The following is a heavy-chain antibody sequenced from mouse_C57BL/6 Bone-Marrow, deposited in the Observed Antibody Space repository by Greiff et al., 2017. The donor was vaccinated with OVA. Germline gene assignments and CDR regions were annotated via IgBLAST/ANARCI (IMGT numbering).Heavy chain of an antibody. J-gene: IGHJ4*01. CDR1: GFTFSSYG. D-gene: IGHD2-1*01. CDR3: ASHGNYEYYYAMDY. CDR2: ISSGGSYT. V-gene: IGHV5-6*02. Sequence: DVMLVESGGDLVKPGGSLKLSCAASGFTFSSYGMSWVRQTPDKRLEWVATISSGGSYTYYPDSVKGRFTISRDNAKNTLYLQMSSLKSEDTAMYYCASHGNYEYYYAMDYWGQGTSVTVSS.